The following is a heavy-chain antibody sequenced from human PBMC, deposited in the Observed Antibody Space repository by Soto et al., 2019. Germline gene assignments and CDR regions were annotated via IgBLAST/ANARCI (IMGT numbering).Heavy chain of an antibody. V-gene: IGHV1-3*01. CDR2: INAGNGNT. CDR3: ARDRGIAVAGTWDYFDY. CDR1: GYTFTSYA. Sequence: QVRLVQSGAEVKKPGASVKVSCKASGYTFTSYAMHWVRQAPGQRLEWMGWINAGNGNTKYSQKFQGRVTITRDTSASTAYVELSSLRSEDTAVYYCARDRGIAVAGTWDYFDYWGQGTLVTVSS. D-gene: IGHD6-19*01. J-gene: IGHJ4*02.